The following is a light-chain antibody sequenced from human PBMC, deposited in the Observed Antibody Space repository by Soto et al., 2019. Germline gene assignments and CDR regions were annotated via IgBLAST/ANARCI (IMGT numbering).Light chain of an antibody. CDR3: AAWDDSLSGYV. Sequence: QSVLTQPPSASGTTGQRVTISCSGSSSNIGSNYVYWYQQLPGTAPKLLIYRNNQRPSGVPDRFSGSKSGTSASLAISGLRSEDEAYYYCAAWDDSLSGYVFGTGTKLTVL. CDR2: RNN. J-gene: IGLJ1*01. CDR1: SSNIGSNY. V-gene: IGLV1-47*01.